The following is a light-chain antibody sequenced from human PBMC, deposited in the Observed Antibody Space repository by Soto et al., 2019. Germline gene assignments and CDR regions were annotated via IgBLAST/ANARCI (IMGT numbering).Light chain of an antibody. Sequence: DIQMTQSPSTLSASVGDRVTITCRASQSISTWLVWYQQKPGKAPKLLIYDASTLQSGVPSRFSGSGSGTEFTLTISSLQPDDSATYYCQQYSSYSLTFGGGTKVEIK. CDR1: QSISTW. CDR2: DAS. CDR3: QQYSSYSLT. J-gene: IGKJ4*01. V-gene: IGKV1-5*01.